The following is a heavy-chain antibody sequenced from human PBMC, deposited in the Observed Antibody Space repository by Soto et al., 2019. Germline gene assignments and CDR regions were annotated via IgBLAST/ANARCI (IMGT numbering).Heavy chain of an antibody. CDR3: ARGLDYDFWSGYVNWFDP. CDR2: INHSGST. J-gene: IGHJ5*02. Sequence: SETLSLTCAVYGGSFSGYYWSWIRQPPGKGLEWIVEINHSGSTNYNPSIKSRVTISVDTSKNQFSLKLSSVTAADTAVYYCARGLDYDFWSGYVNWFDPWGQGTLVTVSS. D-gene: IGHD3-3*01. CDR1: GGSFSGYY. V-gene: IGHV4-34*01.